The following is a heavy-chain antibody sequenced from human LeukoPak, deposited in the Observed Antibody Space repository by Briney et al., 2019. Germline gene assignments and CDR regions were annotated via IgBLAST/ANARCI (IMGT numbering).Heavy chain of an antibody. CDR1: GFTFSNYW. J-gene: IGHJ3*02. CDR2: IKQDGREN. V-gene: IGHV3-7*02. CDR3: ARRAAEDHVFDI. D-gene: IGHD2-15*01. Sequence: PGGSLRLSCAASGFTFSNYWMSWVRQAPGKGLEWVANIKQDGRENYYVDSVKGRFTISRDNAKNSLYLQMNSLRVEGTAVYYCARRAAEDHVFDIWGQGTMVTVSS.